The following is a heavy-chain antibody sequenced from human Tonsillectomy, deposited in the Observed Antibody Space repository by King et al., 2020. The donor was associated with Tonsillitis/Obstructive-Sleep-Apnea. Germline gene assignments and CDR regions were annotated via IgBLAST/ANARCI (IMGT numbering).Heavy chain of an antibody. D-gene: IGHD4/OR15-4a*01. Sequence: QLVQSGAEVKKPGASVKVSCKASGYTFTGYYMHWVRQAPGQGLEWMGRINPNSGGTTFAQKFKVRVTMTRDTSISTAYMELSRLRSDDTAVYYCARVLTDYYYYMDVWGKGTTVTVSS. V-gene: IGHV1-2*06. CDR2: INPNSGGT. J-gene: IGHJ6*03. CDR1: GYTFTGYY. CDR3: ARVLTDYYYYMDV.